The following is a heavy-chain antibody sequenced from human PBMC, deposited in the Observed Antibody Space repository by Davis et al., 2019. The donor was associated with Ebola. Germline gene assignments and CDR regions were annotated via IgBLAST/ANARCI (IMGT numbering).Heavy chain of an antibody. Sequence: ASVKVSCKASGYTFTSYDINWVRQATGQGLEWMGWISAYNGNTNYAQKLQGRVTMTRDTSTSTVYMELSSLRSEDTAVYYCARGVEQPWGQGTLVTVSS. V-gene: IGHV1-18*01. CDR1: GYTFTSYD. CDR3: ARGVEQP. D-gene: IGHD6-13*01. J-gene: IGHJ5*02. CDR2: ISAYNGNT.